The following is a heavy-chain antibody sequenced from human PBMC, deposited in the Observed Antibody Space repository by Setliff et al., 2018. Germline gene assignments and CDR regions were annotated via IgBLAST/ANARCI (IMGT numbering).Heavy chain of an antibody. Sequence: KASETLSLTCTVSGGSISRSSYYWGWIRQPPGKGLEWIGSIYYSGSTNYNPSLKSRVTISVGTSKNQFSLKLNSVTAADTAVYYCARDTDGPPYFDYWGQGTLVTVSS. J-gene: IGHJ4*02. V-gene: IGHV4-39*07. CDR2: IYYSGST. CDR1: GGSISRSSYY. D-gene: IGHD2-8*02. CDR3: ARDTDGPPYFDY.